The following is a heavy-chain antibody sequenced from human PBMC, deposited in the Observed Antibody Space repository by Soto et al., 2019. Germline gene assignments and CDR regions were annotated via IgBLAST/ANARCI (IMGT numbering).Heavy chain of an antibody. CDR1: GFTFSSYG. Sequence: GSLRLSFAASGFTFSSYGMHWVRQAPGKGLEWVAVISYDGSNKYYADSVKGRFTISRDNSKSTLFLQMNSLRAEDTAVYYCAKDYIVEARYYYGMDVWGQGTTVTVSS. CDR2: ISYDGSNK. J-gene: IGHJ6*02. D-gene: IGHD2-15*01. V-gene: IGHV3-30*18. CDR3: AKDYIVEARYYYGMDV.